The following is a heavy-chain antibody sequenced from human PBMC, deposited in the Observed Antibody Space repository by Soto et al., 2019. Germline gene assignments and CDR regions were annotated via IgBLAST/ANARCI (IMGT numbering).Heavy chain of an antibody. CDR3: AGRLAAAGTNWFDL. Sequence: QVQLVQSGAEVKKPGSSVKVSCKASGGTFSSYAISWVRQAPGQGLEWMGGIIPIFGTANYAQKFQGRVTXXAXEXXSTAYMELSSLRSEDTAVYYCAGRLAAAGTNWFDLWGKGTLVTVSS. J-gene: IGHJ5*02. CDR1: GGTFSSYA. V-gene: IGHV1-69*12. CDR2: IIPIFGTA. D-gene: IGHD6-13*01.